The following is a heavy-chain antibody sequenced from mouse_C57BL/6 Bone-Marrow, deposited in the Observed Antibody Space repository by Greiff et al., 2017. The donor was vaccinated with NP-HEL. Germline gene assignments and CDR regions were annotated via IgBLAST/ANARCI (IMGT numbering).Heavy chain of an antibody. CDR3: ARFTSWYFDY. J-gene: IGHJ2*01. CDR2: IYPRSGNT. CDR1: GYTFTSYG. Sequence: QVQLKESGAELARPGASVKLSCKASGYTFTSYGISWVKQRTGQGLEWIGEIYPRSGNTYYNEKFKGKATLTADKSSSTAYMELRSLTSEDSAVYFCARFTSWYFDYWGQGTTLTVSS. V-gene: IGHV1-81*01. D-gene: IGHD1-1*01.